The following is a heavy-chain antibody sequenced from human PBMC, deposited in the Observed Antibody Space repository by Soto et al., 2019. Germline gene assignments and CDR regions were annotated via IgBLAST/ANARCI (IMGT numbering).Heavy chain of an antibody. CDR2: ISSSSSYI. J-gene: IGHJ5*02. Sequence: GGSLRLSCAASGFTFSSYSMNWVRQAPGKGLEWVSSISSSSSYIYYADSVKGRFTISRDNAKNSLYLQMNSLRAEDTAVYYCARERGYCSGGSCRQNWFDPWGQGTLVTVS. CDR1: GFTFSSYS. D-gene: IGHD2-15*01. V-gene: IGHV3-21*01. CDR3: ARERGYCSGGSCRQNWFDP.